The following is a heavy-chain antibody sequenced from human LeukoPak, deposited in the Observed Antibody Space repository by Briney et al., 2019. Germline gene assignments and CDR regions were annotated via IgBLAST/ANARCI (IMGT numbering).Heavy chain of an antibody. CDR2: ISGSGGST. V-gene: IGHV3-23*01. J-gene: IGHJ3*02. D-gene: IGHD3-3*01. CDR1: GFTFSSYA. CDR3: AKDSVTIFGVVIIADAFDI. Sequence: GRSLRLSCAASGFTFSSYAMSWVRQAPGKGLEWVSAISGSGGSTYYADSVKGRFTISRDNSKNTLYLQMNSLRAEDTAVYYCAKDSVTIFGVVIIADAFDIWGQGTMVIVSS.